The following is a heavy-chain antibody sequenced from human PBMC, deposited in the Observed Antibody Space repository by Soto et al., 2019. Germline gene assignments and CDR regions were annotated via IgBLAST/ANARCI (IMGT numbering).Heavy chain of an antibody. CDR1: GFTFSSYA. CDR3: AREGGYCSSTSCWFDY. V-gene: IGHV3-23*01. CDR2: ISGSGVTT. D-gene: IGHD2-2*01. Sequence: GGSLRLSCAASGFTFSSYAMSWVRQAPGKGLEWVSAISGSGVTTSYADSVKGRFTISRDNSKNSLYLQISGLRAEDTAFYHWAREGGYCSSTSCWFDYWGPGTLVTVSS. J-gene: IGHJ4*02.